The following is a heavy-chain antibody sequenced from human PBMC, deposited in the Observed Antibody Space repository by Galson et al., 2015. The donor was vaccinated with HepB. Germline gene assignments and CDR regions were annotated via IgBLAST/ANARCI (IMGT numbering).Heavy chain of an antibody. CDR1: GDSISSSNYY. V-gene: IGHV4-39*02. D-gene: IGHD3/OR15-3a*01. Sequence: ETLSLTCTVSGDSISSSNYYWAWIRQPPGKGLEWIATIYHRGDTYYNLSLQHRVTISIDTSRNEFYLKVKSGTAADTAVYYCARDRYSHNLDAEYWGQGTLVTVSS. CDR2: IYHRGDT. J-gene: IGHJ4*02. CDR3: ARDRYSHNLDAEY.